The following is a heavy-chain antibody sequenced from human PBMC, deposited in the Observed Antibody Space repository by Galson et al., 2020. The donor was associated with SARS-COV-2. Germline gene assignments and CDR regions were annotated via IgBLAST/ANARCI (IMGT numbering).Heavy chain of an antibody. CDR2: IRDKHSGYST. CDR1: GFTFSDFY. V-gene: IGHV3-72*01. CDR3: SKDWSGAGEF. D-gene: IGHD3-16*01. Sequence: GESLKISCAASGFTFSDFYMDWVRQAPGQGLEWLGRIRDKHSGYSTESAASVRGRFTVSRDDSKNLVYLQMNSLKIEDTAIYYCSKDWSGAGEFWGQGTLVTVSS. J-gene: IGHJ4*02.